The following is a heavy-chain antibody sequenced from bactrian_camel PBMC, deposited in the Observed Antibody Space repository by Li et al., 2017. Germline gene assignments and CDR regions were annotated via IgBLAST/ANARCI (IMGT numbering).Heavy chain of an antibody. Sequence: HVQLVESGGGSVQAGESLTLSCALSGYDDKSGCLGWFRQASGKEREIVAAIFTAGGSTFYADSVKSRFTISRDNAKKTLRLQMNRMIPEDTAMYYCAADGPWCGNYADIGYWGQGTQVTVS. CDR2: IFTAGGST. CDR1: GYDDKSGC. V-gene: IGHV3S1*01. J-gene: IGHJ6*01. D-gene: IGHD4*01. CDR3: AADGPWCGNYADIGY.